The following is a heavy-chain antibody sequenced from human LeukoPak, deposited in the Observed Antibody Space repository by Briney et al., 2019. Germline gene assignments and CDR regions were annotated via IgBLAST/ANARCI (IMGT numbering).Heavy chain of an antibody. D-gene: IGHD4-17*01. CDR3: ARPLVSHGDFAY. V-gene: IGHV3-11*01. Sequence: TGGSLRLSCAASGFTFRDYYMSWIRQAPGKGLEWVSYISGSGSSTDYADSVKGRFTISRDNVKNSLHLQMNSLRAEDTAVYYCARPLVSHGDFAYWGQGTLVTVSS. CDR1: GFTFRDYY. CDR2: ISGSGSST. J-gene: IGHJ4*02.